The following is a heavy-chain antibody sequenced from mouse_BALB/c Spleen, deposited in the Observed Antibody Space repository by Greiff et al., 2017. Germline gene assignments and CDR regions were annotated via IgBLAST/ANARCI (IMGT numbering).Heavy chain of an antibody. Sequence: VQLQQPGAELVKPGASVKLSCTASGFNINDTYMHWVKQRPEQGLEWIGRIDPANGNTKYDPKFQGKATITADTSSNTAYLQLSSLTSEDTAVYYCAHPFAYWGQGTLVTVSA. V-gene: IGHV14-3*02. CDR1: GFNINDTY. CDR2: IDPANGNT. J-gene: IGHJ3*01. CDR3: AHPFAY.